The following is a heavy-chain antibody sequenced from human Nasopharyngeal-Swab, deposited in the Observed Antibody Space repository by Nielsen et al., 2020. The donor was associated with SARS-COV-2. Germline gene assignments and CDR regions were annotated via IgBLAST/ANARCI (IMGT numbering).Heavy chain of an antibody. D-gene: IGHD3-22*01. J-gene: IGHJ4*02. CDR2: IWYDGSNK. Sequence: GESLKISCAASGFTFSSYGMHWVRQAPGKGLEWVAVIWYDGSNKYYADSVKGRFTTSRDNSKNTLYLQMNSLRAEDTAVYYCARNYYDSSGYYLGSPDYWGQGTLVTVSS. CDR1: GFTFSSYG. CDR3: ARNYYDSSGYYLGSPDY. V-gene: IGHV3-33*01.